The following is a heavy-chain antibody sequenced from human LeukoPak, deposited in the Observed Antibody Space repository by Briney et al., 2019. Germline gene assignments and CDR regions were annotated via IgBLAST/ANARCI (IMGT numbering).Heavy chain of an antibody. CDR2: VSPDGRRP. D-gene: IGHD3-10*01. CDR1: GFTFTSYW. Sequence: GGSLRLSCAASGFTFTSYWMHWVRQVPGKGLVWIARVSPDGRRPDYADSVKGQFTVSRDNTNHILYLQMNSLTADDTAVYYCARVLSYFGSGSYPAYWGQGTLVTVSS. V-gene: IGHV3-74*01. CDR3: ARVLSYFGSGSYPAY. J-gene: IGHJ4*02.